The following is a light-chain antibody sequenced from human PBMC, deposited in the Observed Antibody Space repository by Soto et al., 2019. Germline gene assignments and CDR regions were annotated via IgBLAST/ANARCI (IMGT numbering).Light chain of an antibody. CDR2: DVS. CDR3: SSYTYTSTLVI. J-gene: IGLJ2*01. CDR1: SSDVGAHNY. V-gene: IGLV2-14*03. Sequence: QSALTQPASVSGSPGQSIAISCTGTSSDVGAHNYVSWYQQHPGKAPKLIIYDVSNRPSGVSTRFSAFKSGNTASLTISGIKAEDEADYYCSSYTYTSTLVIFGGGTKLTVL.